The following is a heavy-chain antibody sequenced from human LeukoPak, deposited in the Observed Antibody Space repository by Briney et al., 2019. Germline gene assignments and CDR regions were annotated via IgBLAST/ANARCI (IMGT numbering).Heavy chain of an antibody. CDR2: IYYSGST. D-gene: IGHD2-2*01. V-gene: IGHV4-31*03. CDR3: ARWIRRYQLPNRRGGFDP. J-gene: IGHJ5*02. Sequence: SETLSLTCTVSGGSISSGGYYRSWIRQHPGKGLEWIGYIYYSGSTYYNPSLKSRVTISVDTSKNQFSLKLSSVTAADTAVYYCARWIRRYQLPNRRGGFDPWGQGTLVTVSS. CDR1: GGSISSGGYY.